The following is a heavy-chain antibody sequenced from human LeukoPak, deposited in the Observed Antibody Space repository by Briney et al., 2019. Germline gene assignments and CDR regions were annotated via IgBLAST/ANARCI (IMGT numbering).Heavy chain of an antibody. CDR1: GGSISSGSYY. CDR3: ARGGDTAMATPFGY. J-gene: IGHJ4*02. CDR2: IYTSGST. D-gene: IGHD5-18*01. Sequence: SETLSLTCTVSGGSISSGSYYWSWIRQPAGKGLEWIGRIYTSGSTNYNPSPKSRVTISVDTSKNQFSLKLSSVTAADTAVYYCARGGDTAMATPFGYWGQGTLVTVSS. V-gene: IGHV4-61*02.